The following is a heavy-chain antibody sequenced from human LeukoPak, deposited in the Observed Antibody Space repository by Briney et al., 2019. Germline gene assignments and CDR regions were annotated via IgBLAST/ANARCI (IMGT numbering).Heavy chain of an antibody. CDR2: LYYSGFT. J-gene: IGHJ4*02. V-gene: IGHV4-39*07. CDR3: ARGVVVGSHLDY. CDR1: GGSISSASYY. Sequence: SETLSLTCTVSGGSISSASYYWGWIRQLPGKGLEWIGSLYYSGFTYYSPSLKSRVTISVDTSKNQFSLKLNSVTAADTAVYYCARGVVVGSHLDYWGQGTLVTVSS. D-gene: IGHD1-26*01.